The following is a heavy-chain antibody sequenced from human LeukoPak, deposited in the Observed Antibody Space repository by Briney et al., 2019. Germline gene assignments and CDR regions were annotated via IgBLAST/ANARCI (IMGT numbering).Heavy chain of an antibody. CDR3: ARVGDDSSGYYYRGWTFDI. CDR1: GFTFSSYG. CDR2: IHHDGSNK. V-gene: IGHV3-30*02. Sequence: GGSLRLSCAASGFTFSSYGMHWVRQAPGKGLDWVAFIHHDGSNKYYGDSVKGRFTISRDNSKNTLYLQMNSLRAEDTAVYYCARVGDDSSGYYYRGWTFDIWGQGTMVTVSS. J-gene: IGHJ3*02. D-gene: IGHD3-22*01.